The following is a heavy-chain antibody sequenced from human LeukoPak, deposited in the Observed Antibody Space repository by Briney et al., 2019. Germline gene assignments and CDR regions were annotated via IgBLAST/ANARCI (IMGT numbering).Heavy chain of an antibody. CDR2: INTNTGNP. V-gene: IGHV7-4-1*02. CDR3: ATSPGIAAPSGYYFDH. CDR1: GYTFNNYA. D-gene: IGHD6-13*01. Sequence: ASVKVSCKASGYTFNNYAMNWVRQAPGQGPEWMGWINTNTGNPTYAQGFTGRFVSSVDTSVSTAYLQISSLKAEDTAVYYCATSPGIAAPSGYYFDHWGQGTLVTVSS. J-gene: IGHJ4*02.